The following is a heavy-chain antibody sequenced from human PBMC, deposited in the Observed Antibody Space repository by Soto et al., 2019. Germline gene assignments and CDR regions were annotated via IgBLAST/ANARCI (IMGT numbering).Heavy chain of an antibody. CDR2: LYHTGGT. CDR1: GGSISSGSYY. D-gene: IGHD6-13*01. J-gene: IGHJ3*01. V-gene: IGHV4-31*03. Sequence: QVQLQESGPGLVKPSQTLSLTCTVSGGSISSGSYYWSWIRQHPGKGLEWIGYLYHTGGTYYNPSLSGRVNISVNTSKDQFSLKLSSVTAADTAVYFCARDSSTDDAFDVWGQGTMVTVSS. CDR3: ARDSSTDDAFDV.